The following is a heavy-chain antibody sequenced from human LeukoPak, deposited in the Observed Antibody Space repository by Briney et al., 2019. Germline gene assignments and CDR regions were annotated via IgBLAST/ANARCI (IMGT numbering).Heavy chain of an antibody. CDR2: ITTSGGTA. CDR1: GFSFSKYK. D-gene: IGHD2-15*01. V-gene: IGHV3-48*01. CDR3: ARDWPGWSAFDV. J-gene: IGHJ3*01. Sequence: GGSLRLSCAASGFSFSKYKMKWVRQAPGKGLECVSHITTSGGTAYYADSVKGRFTISRDNAKNLLYLQMNSLGAEDTAVYYCARDWPGWSAFDVWGHGTMVTVSS.